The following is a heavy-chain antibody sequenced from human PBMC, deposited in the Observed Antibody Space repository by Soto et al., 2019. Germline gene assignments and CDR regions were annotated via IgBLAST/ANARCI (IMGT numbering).Heavy chain of an antibody. V-gene: IGHV1-18*01. CDR3: AGWSRGGYYPSYFDY. CDR2: ISAYNGNT. D-gene: IGHD3-22*01. Sequence: QVPLVQSGAEVKKPGASVKVSCKASGYTFTSYGISWVRQAPGQGLERMGWISAYNGNTNYAQKLQGRVTMTTDTSASTADMELRSLRSDDTAVYYCAGWSRGGYYPSYFDYWGQGTLVTVSS. J-gene: IGHJ4*02. CDR1: GYTFTSYG.